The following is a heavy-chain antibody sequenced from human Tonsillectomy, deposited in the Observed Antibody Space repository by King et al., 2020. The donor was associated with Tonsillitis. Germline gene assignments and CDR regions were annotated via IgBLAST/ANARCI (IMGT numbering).Heavy chain of an antibody. D-gene: IGHD6-13*01. CDR1: GFSLSTSGVG. CDR2: IYWNDDE. Sequence: TLKESGPTLVKPTQTLTLTCTFSGFSLSTSGVGVGWIRQPPGKALEWLALIYWNDDERYSPSMKSRLILTKDTSKNQVFLTMTNMDPLDTATYYCAHTFSFSSRWLSFAYWGQGTLVTASS. CDR3: AHTFSFSSRWLSFAY. J-gene: IGHJ4*02. V-gene: IGHV2-5*01.